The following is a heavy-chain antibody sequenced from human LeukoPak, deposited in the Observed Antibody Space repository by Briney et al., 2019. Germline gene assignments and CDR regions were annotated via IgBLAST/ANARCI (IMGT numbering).Heavy chain of an antibody. CDR3: AKGHRTSIATTDY. D-gene: IGHD6-6*01. CDR1: GFTFSSYA. J-gene: IGHJ4*02. Sequence: GGSLRLSCAASGFTFSSYAMSWVRQAPGKGLEWVSTISGSGGSTYYADSVKGRFTISRDNAKNTPYLQMNSLRAVDTAVYYCAKGHRTSIATTDYWGQGTLVTVSS. CDR2: ISGSGGST. V-gene: IGHV3-23*01.